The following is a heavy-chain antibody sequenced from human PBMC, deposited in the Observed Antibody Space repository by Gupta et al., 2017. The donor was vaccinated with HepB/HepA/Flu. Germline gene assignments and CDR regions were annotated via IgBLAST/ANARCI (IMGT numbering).Heavy chain of an antibody. J-gene: IGHJ4*02. Sequence: EVQLLESGGGLVQPGGSLRLSCAASGFTFSSYAMSWVRQAPGKGLEWVSGIRGSGHITYYADSVKGRFTISRDNSKNTLYLQMNSLRAEDTAVYYCAKNSSSSTAGYWGQGTLGTVSS. CDR3: AKNSSSSTAGY. CDR1: GFTFSSYA. CDR2: IRGSGHIT. V-gene: IGHV3-23*01. D-gene: IGHD6-6*01.